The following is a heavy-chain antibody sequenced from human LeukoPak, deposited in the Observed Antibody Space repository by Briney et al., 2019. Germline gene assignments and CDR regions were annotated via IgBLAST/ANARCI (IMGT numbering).Heavy chain of an antibody. CDR1: RINVRPSV. J-gene: IGHJ4*02. V-gene: IGHV3-30*02. D-gene: IGHD6-13*01. Sequence: SVTLSCARSRINVRPSVMQWVHQPPAKGRDGVNFIQNVGSDKYYAAYVKGRYTISRDNSENTVYLHMNSLRADETALYYCAREGGRAAAGRFDYWGQGTLVTVSS. CDR3: AREGGRAAAGRFDY. CDR2: IQNVGSDK.